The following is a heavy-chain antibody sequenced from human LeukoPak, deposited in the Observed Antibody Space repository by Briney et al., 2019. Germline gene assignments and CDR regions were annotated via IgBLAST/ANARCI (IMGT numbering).Heavy chain of an antibody. Sequence: PGGSLRLSCAASGFALSSYERNWVRQAPGKGLEWVSYISSCGSTIYYADSVKGRFTISRDNAKNSLYLQMNSLRAEDTAVYYCARDQGRFKDCGGDCYAAFDIWGQGAMVTVSS. J-gene: IGHJ3*02. CDR2: ISSCGSTI. CDR1: GFALSSYE. CDR3: ARDQGRFKDCGGDCYAAFDI. V-gene: IGHV3-48*03. D-gene: IGHD2-21*02.